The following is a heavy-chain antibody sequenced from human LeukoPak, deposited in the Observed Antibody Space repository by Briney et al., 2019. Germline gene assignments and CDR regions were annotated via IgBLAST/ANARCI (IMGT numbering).Heavy chain of an antibody. Sequence: ASVKVSCKASGYTFNGHYMHWVRQAPGQGLEWMGWINPNSGGTNYAQKFQGRVSMTSDTSISTGYMELSRLRSDDTAVYYCARGLPGVPAAIGYWGQGTLVTVSS. CDR1: GYTFNGHY. J-gene: IGHJ4*02. CDR3: ARGLPGVPAAIGY. D-gene: IGHD2-2*01. CDR2: INPNSGGT. V-gene: IGHV1-2*02.